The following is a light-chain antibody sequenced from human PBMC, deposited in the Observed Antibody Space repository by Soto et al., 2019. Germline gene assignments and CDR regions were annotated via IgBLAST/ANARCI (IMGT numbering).Light chain of an antibody. CDR2: TAS. Sequence: DIQMTQSPSTLSASVGDRVTITCRASQSISTWLAWYQQKPGKAPKLLIYTASNLERGVPSRFSGSGSGTEFPLPISSLQPDDFATYYCQQHNSYPRTFGQGTKVEIK. J-gene: IGKJ1*01. CDR1: QSISTW. V-gene: IGKV1-5*03. CDR3: QQHNSYPRT.